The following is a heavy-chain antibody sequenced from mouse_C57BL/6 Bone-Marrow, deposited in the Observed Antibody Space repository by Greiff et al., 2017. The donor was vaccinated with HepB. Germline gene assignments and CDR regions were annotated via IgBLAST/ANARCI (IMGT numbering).Heavy chain of an antibody. CDR2: ISNLAYSI. V-gene: IGHV5-15*01. CDR3: ARHDGYYGLGY. CDR1: GFTFSDYG. D-gene: IGHD2-3*01. Sequence: EVKVVESGGGLVQPGGSLKLSCAASGFTFSDYGMAWVRQAPRKGPEWVAFISNLAYSIYYADTVTGRFTIARENAKNTLYLEMSSLRSEDTAMYYCARHDGYYGLGYWGQGTTLTVSS. J-gene: IGHJ2*01.